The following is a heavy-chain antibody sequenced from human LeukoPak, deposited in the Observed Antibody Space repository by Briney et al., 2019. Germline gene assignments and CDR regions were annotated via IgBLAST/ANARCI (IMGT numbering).Heavy chain of an antibody. CDR2: INHSGST. Sequence: SETLSLTCAVYGGSFSGYYWSWIRQPPGKGLEWIGEINHSGSTNYNPSLKSRVTISVGTSKNQFSLKLSSVTAADTVVYYCARHIPHYYGSGSPFDPWGQGTLVTVSS. V-gene: IGHV4-34*01. J-gene: IGHJ5*02. CDR1: GGSFSGYY. CDR3: ARHIPHYYGSGSPFDP. D-gene: IGHD3-10*01.